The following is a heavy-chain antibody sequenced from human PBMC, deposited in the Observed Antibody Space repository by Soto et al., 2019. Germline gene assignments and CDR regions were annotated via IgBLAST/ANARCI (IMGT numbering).Heavy chain of an antibody. Sequence: PSETLSLTCTVSGGSISSGGYYRSWIRQHPGKGLEWIGYIYYSGSTYYNPSLKSRVTISVDTSKNQFSLKLSSVTAADTAVYYCARLRSSWYRPGYYGMDVWGQGTTVTVSS. CDR1: GGSISSGGYY. J-gene: IGHJ6*02. V-gene: IGHV4-31*03. D-gene: IGHD6-13*01. CDR2: IYYSGST. CDR3: ARLRSSWYRPGYYGMDV.